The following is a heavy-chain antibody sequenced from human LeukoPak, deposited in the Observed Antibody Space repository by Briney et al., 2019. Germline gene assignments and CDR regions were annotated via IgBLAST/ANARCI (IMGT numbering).Heavy chain of an antibody. J-gene: IGHJ3*02. Sequence: SQTLSLTCAISGDSVSSTSGACNWIRHSPSSVLESLGRTYYRSKWYHDYAVSVESRITINPDTSKNQFSLQLNSVTPEDTAVYYCARGFLTYYDTFDIWGQGTVVTVSP. CDR1: GDSVSSTSGA. D-gene: IGHD1-26*01. CDR3: ARGFLTYYDTFDI. CDR2: TYYRSKWYH. V-gene: IGHV6-1*01.